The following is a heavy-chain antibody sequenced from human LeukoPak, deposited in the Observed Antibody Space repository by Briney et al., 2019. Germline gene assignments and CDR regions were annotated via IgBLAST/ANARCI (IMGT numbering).Heavy chain of an antibody. CDR1: GSSGTTNY. D-gene: IGHD7-27*01. CDR3: ARDGELGSFDY. CDR2: VYGGDTT. Sequence: HPGGSLRLSCAASGSSGTTNYMSWVRQAPGKGLEFVSIVYGGDTTVYADSVKGRFTISRDNAKNSLYLQMNSLRAEDTAVYYCARDGELGSFDYWGQGTLVTVSS. J-gene: IGHJ4*02. V-gene: IGHV3-53*05.